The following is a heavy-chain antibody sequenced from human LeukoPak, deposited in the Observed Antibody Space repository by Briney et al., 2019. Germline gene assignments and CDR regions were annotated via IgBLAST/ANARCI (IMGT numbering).Heavy chain of an antibody. CDR1: GGSLSGFY. CDR2: INQRGST. D-gene: IGHD2-2*01. J-gene: IGHJ4*02. V-gene: IGHV4-34*01. CDR3: ARGGGVVGYYFDR. Sequence: SETLSLTCAVYGGSLSGFYWTWIRQPPGKGLEWIGEINQRGSTNYNPSLKSRVTISIDTSKNQFSLILSSVTAADTAVYYCARGGGVVGYYFDRWGQGTLVTVSS.